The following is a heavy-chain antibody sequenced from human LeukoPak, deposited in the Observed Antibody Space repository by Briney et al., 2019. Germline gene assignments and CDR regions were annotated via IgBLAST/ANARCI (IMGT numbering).Heavy chain of an antibody. J-gene: IGHJ5*02. CDR2: IYYSGST. Sequence: PSETLSLTCTVSGGSISSSSYYWGWIRQPPGKGLEWIGSIYYSGSTYYNPSLKSRVTISVDTSKNQFSLKLSSVTAADTAVYYCAGRDGYNSRVPPWGQGTLVTVSS. D-gene: IGHD5-24*01. CDR3: AGRDGYNSRVPP. CDR1: GGSISSSSYY. V-gene: IGHV4-39*07.